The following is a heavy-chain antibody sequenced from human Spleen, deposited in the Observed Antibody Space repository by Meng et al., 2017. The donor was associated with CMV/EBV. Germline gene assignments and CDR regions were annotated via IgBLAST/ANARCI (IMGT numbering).Heavy chain of an antibody. CDR2: ISSTSSYI. CDR1: GFTLSSYS. D-gene: IGHD1-26*01. V-gene: IGHV3-21*01. CDR3: ARAGRGSGSYYYYGMDV. Sequence: GESLKISCAASGFTLSSYSMSWVRQAPGKGLEWVSSISSTSSYIYYADSVKGRFTISRDNAKNSLYLQMNSLRAEDTAVYYCARAGRGSGSYYYYGMDVWGQGTTVTVSS. J-gene: IGHJ6*02.